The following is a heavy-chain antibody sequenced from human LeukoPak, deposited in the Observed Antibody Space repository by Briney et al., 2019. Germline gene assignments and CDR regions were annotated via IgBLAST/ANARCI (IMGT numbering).Heavy chain of an antibody. V-gene: IGHV3-64*01. CDR2: ILGNGGSP. CDR3: GRDRVGGWAFDI. CDR1: GFIFSSYP. D-gene: IGHD3-16*01. J-gene: IGHJ3*02. Sequence: GGSLRLSCAASGFIFSSYPMHWVRQAPGKGLEYVSSILGNGGSPQYANSVKGRFTISRDNSKNTLHLQMGSLRADDMAVYYWGRDRVGGWAFDIWGQGTMVTVSS.